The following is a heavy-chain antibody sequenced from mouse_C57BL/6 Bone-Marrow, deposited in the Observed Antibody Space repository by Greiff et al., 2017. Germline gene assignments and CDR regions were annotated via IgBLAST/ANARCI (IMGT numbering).Heavy chain of an antibody. D-gene: IGHD2-1*01. Sequence: QVQLQQPGAELVMPGASVKLSCKASGYTFTSYWMHWVKQRPGQGLEWIGEIDPSDSYTNYNQKFKGKSTLTVDKSSSTAYMQLSSLTSDDSAVYYCARGGYGNFAWFAYWGQGTLVTVSA. V-gene: IGHV1-69*01. CDR3: ARGGYGNFAWFAY. J-gene: IGHJ3*01. CDR2: IDPSDSYT. CDR1: GYTFTSYW.